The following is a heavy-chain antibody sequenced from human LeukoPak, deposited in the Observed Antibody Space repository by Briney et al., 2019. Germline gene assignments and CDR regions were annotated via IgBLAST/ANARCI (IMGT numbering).Heavy chain of an antibody. CDR1: GFTFSSYA. D-gene: IGHD5-24*01. CDR3: AKPLRDAGSFNYPYFDF. J-gene: IGHJ4*02. CDR2: ISGSGGSS. Sequence: WGALRLSCAASGFTFSSYAMSWVRQAPGKGLEWVSAISGSGGSSSYADSVRGRFTISRDNSNNMLYLQMNSLRAEDTAVYYCAKPLRDAGSFNYPYFDFWGQGTLVTVSS. V-gene: IGHV3-23*01.